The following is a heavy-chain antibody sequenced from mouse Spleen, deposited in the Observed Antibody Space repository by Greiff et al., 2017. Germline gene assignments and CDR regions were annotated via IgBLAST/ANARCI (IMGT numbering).Heavy chain of an antibody. CDR1: GYTFTSYW. Sequence: VQLQQPGAELVKPGAPVKLSCKASGYTFTSYWMNWVKQRPGRGLEWIGRIDPSDSETHYNQKFKDKATLTVDKSSSTAYIQLSSLTSEDSAVYYCARLTGLYWYFDVWGAGTTVTVSS. CDR2: IDPSDSET. D-gene: IGHD4-1*01. J-gene: IGHJ1*01. V-gene: IGHV1-69*02. CDR3: ARLTGLYWYFDV.